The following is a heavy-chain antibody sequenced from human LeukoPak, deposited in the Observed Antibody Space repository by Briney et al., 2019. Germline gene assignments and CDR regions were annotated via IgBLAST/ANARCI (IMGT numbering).Heavy chain of an antibody. CDR1: GFSFSSCA. CDR2: ISGSGGGT. Sequence: PGGSLRLSCAASGFSFSSCAMCWVRQAPGKGLEWVSTISGSGGGTYYADSVKGRFTVSRDNSKNTLSLQMDSLRVEDTAVYYCAKGGCYSSGWAYDYWGQGMLVTVSS. D-gene: IGHD6-19*01. J-gene: IGHJ4*02. V-gene: IGHV3-23*01. CDR3: AKGGCYSSGWAYDY.